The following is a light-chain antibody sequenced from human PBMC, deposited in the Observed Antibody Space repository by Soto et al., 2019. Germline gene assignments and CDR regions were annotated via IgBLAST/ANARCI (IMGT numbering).Light chain of an antibody. V-gene: IGKV3D-15*01. CDR1: QSVSSSY. CDR3: QQYNNWPPLT. J-gene: IGKJ4*01. CDR2: GAS. Sequence: EIVMTQSPATLSVSPGGRATLSCRASQSVSSSYLAWYQQKPGQAPRLLIYGASSRATGIPDRFSGSGSGTEFTLTISSLQSEDFAVYYCQQYNNWPPLTFGGGTKVDIK.